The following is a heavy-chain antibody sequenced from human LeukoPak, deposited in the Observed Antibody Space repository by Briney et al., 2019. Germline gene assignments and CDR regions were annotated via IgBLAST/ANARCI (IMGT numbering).Heavy chain of an antibody. Sequence: PSETLSLTCTVSGGSISSSSYYWGWIRQPPGKGLEWIGSIYYSGSTYYNPSLKSRVTISVDTSKNQFSLKLSSVTAADTAVYYCARDFSPDPVLWELANWFDPWGQGTLVTVSS. CDR3: ARDFSPDPVLWELANWFDP. V-gene: IGHV4-39*07. J-gene: IGHJ5*02. CDR2: IYYSGST. CDR1: GGSISSSSYY. D-gene: IGHD1-26*01.